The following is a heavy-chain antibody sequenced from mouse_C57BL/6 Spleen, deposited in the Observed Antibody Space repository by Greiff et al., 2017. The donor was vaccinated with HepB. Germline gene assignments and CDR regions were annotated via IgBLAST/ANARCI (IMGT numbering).Heavy chain of an antibody. CDR2: IDPSDSYT. CDR3: ARSHYYSNFDY. D-gene: IGHD2-5*01. J-gene: IGHJ2*01. V-gene: IGHV1-69*01. Sequence: QVQLQQPGPELVMPGASVKMSCKASGYTFTSYWMHWVKQRPGQGLEWIGEIDPSDSYTNYNQKFKGKSTLTVDKSSSTAYMQLSSLTSEDSAVYYCARSHYYSNFDYWGQGTTLTVSS. CDR1: GYTFTSYW.